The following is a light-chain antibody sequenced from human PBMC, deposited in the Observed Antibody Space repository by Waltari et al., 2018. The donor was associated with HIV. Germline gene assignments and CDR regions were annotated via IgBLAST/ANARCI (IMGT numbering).Light chain of an antibody. CDR1: SGSIASNY. CDR3: QSFDTNNHWV. J-gene: IGLJ3*02. Sequence: NFMLTQPHSVSESPEKTVTISCTRTSGSIASNYVQWFQQRPGKAPTTILYEDYQRPSGCPVRFSGTLDESSNSASLTISGVKTEDEADYYCQSFDTNNHWVFGGGTRLTVL. CDR2: EDY. V-gene: IGLV6-57*03.